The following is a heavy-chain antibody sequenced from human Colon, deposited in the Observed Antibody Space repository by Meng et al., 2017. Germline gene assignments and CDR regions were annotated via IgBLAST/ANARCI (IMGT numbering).Heavy chain of an antibody. V-gene: IGHV1-3*01. CDR1: GYSFTSYG. CDR3: ARDERGGPYYFDY. J-gene: IGHJ4*02. CDR2: IYPADGNR. Sequence: QVQLVQSGAELKKPGASVKVSCQASGYSFTSYGMNWLRQAPGQRPEWMGWIYPADGNRRYSQKFQDRLTITTDTFARTAYMELSSLRSEDTAVYFCARDERGGPYYFDYWGQGTLVTVSS.